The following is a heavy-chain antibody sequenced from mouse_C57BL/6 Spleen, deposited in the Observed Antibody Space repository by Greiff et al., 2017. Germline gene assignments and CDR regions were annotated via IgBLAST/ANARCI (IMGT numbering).Heavy chain of an antibody. J-gene: IGHJ2*01. CDR2: ISGGGGNT. V-gene: IGHV5-9*01. CDR3: ARRDYPYYFDY. Sequence: EVKLVESGGGLVKPGGSLKLSCAASGFTFSSYTMSWVRQTPEKRLEWVATISGGGGNTYYPDSVKGRFTISRDNAKNTLYLQMSSLRSEDTALYSCARRDYPYYFDYWGQGTTRTVSS. CDR1: GFTFSSYT. D-gene: IGHD2-4*01.